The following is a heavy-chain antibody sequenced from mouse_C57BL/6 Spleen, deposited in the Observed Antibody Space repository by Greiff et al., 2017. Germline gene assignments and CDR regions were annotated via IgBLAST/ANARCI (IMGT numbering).Heavy chain of an antibody. D-gene: IGHD3-3*01. CDR1: GFTFSSYA. Sequence: EVKLLESGEGLVKPGGSLKLSCAASGFTFSSYAMSWVRQTPGKRLEWVAYISSGGDYIYYADTVKGRFTISRDNARNTLYLQMSSLTSEDTAMYYCTRDRGGLWFDYWGQGTLVTVSA. CDR2: ISSGGDYI. CDR3: TRDRGGLWFDY. J-gene: IGHJ3*01. V-gene: IGHV5-9-1*02.